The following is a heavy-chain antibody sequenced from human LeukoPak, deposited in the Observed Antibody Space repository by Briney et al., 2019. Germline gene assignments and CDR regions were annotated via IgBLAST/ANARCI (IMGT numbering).Heavy chain of an antibody. Sequence: GGSLRLSCAASGFTFSSYSMNWVRQAPGKGLEWVSSISSSSYIYYADSVKGRFTISRDNAKNSLYLQMNSLRAEDTAVYYCASWASGGEIDYWGQGTLVTVSS. CDR2: ISSSSYI. CDR1: GFTFSSYS. J-gene: IGHJ4*02. D-gene: IGHD3-10*01. V-gene: IGHV3-21*01. CDR3: ASWASGGEIDY.